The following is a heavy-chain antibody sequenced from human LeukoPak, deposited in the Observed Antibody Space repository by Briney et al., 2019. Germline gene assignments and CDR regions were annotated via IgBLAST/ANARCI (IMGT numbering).Heavy chain of an antibody. Sequence: ASVKVSCKASGYTFTNYDINWVRQATGQGLEWMGWMGSNSGDTGYAQKFQDRVTMTRDTFISTAYMELNNVRSEDTAVYYCVRGPPNWGFDYWGQGTLATVSS. J-gene: IGHJ4*02. CDR1: GYTFTNYD. V-gene: IGHV1-8*01. CDR3: VRGPPNWGFDY. D-gene: IGHD7-27*01. CDR2: MGSNSGDT.